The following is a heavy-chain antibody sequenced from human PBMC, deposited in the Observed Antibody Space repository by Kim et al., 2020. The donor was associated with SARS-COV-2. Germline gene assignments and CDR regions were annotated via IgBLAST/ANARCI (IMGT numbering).Heavy chain of an antibody. J-gene: IGHJ5*02. V-gene: IGHV5-10-1*01. Sequence: GESLKISCKGSGYSFTSYWISWVRQMPGKGLEWMGRIDPSDSYTNYSPSFQGHVTISADKSISTAYLQWSSLKASDTAMYYCARWGYYGSGSYHRDRKNWFDPWGQGTLVTVSS. D-gene: IGHD3-10*01. CDR2: IDPSDSYT. CDR3: ARWGYYGSGSYHRDRKNWFDP. CDR1: GYSFTSYW.